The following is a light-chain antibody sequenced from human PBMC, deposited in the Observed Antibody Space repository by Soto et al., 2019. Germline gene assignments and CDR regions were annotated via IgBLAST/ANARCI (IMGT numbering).Light chain of an antibody. Sequence: EIVLTQSPGTLSLSPGERATLSCRASQSFRGLLAWYQQKPGQAPRLLIYDAYNRATGIPPRFSGSGSGTDFTLTISSLEPEESAVYYCQQRHMWPITFGQGTRLEIK. V-gene: IGKV3-11*01. CDR1: QSFRGL. CDR2: DAY. J-gene: IGKJ5*01. CDR3: QQRHMWPIT.